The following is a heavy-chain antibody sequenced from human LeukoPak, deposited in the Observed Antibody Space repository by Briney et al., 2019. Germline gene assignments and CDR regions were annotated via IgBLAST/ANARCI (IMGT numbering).Heavy chain of an antibody. CDR2: MNPNSGNT. CDR3: ARGQQLATDY. CDR1: GGTFSSYA. V-gene: IGHV1-8*03. Sequence: ASVKISCKASGGTFSSYAISWVRQATGQGLEWMGWMNPNSGNTGYAQKFQGRVTITRNTSISTAYMELSSLRSEDTAVYYCARGQQLATDYWGQGTLVTVSS. J-gene: IGHJ4*02. D-gene: IGHD6-13*01.